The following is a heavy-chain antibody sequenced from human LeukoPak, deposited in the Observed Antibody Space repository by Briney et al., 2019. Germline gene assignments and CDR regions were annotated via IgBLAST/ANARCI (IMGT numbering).Heavy chain of an antibody. D-gene: IGHD6-13*01. CDR3: GGFGYEAAVDL. J-gene: IGHJ4*02. CDR1: GFTFSTYW. V-gene: IGHV3-7*01. CDR2: INPTGRET. Sequence: GGSLRLSRAASGFTFSTYWMTWVRQAPGQGPEWLANINPTGRETFYVDPVKGRFTISRDNAKNLLYLQMSSLRGEDTAVYYCGGFGYEAAVDLWGQGTLVTVSS.